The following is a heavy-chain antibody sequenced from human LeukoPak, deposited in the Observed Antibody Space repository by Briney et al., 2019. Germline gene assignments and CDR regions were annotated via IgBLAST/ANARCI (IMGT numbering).Heavy chain of an antibody. Sequence: SETLSLTCTVSGGSISSYYWSWIRQPPGKGLEWIGYIYYTGSTDYNPSLKSRVAISVDTSKNQFSLKLSSVTAADTAVYYCARASGLYSGSRNNWFDPWGQGTLVTVSS. D-gene: IGHD1-26*01. CDR2: IYYTGST. V-gene: IGHV4-59*01. CDR1: GGSISSYY. J-gene: IGHJ5*02. CDR3: ARASGLYSGSRNNWFDP.